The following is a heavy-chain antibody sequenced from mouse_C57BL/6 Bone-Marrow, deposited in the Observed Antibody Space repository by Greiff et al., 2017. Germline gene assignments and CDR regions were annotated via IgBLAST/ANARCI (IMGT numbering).Heavy chain of an antibody. J-gene: IGHJ2*01. CDR1: GYTFTAYN. V-gene: IGHV1-22*01. CDR3: ARRGYYGSSHFDY. D-gene: IGHD1-1*01. Sequence: EVQLQQSGPELLKPGASVKMSCKASGYTFTAYNMHWVKQSHGKSLEWIGYINPNNGGTSYNQKFKGKATLTVNKSSSTAYMELRSLTSEDSAVYYGARRGYYGSSHFDYWGQGTTLTVSS. CDR2: INPNNGGT.